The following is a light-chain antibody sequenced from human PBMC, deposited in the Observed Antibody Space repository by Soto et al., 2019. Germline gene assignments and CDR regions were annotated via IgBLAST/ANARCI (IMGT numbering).Light chain of an antibody. V-gene: IGLV2-23*01. CDR1: SSDVGSYNL. CDR2: EGS. CDR3: CSYAGISTLV. Sequence: QSVLTQPASVSGSPGQSITISCTGTSSDVGSYNLVSWYQQHPGKAPKLMIYEGSKRPSGVSNRFSGSKSGNTASLIISGLQAEDEADYYCCSYAGISTLVFGGGTQLTVL. J-gene: IGLJ3*02.